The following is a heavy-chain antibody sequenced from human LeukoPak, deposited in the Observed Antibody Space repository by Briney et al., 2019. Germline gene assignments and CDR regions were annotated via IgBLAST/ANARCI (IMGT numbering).Heavy chain of an antibody. J-gene: IGHJ3*02. CDR2: IIPILGTA. CDR1: GGTFSSYA. CDR3: ARDSSGWDAFDI. Sequence: SVKVSCKASGGTFSSYAISWVRQAPGQGLEWMGGIIPILGTANYAQKFQGRVTITADESTSTAYMELSSLRSEDTAAYYCARDSSGWDAFDIWGQGTMVTVSS. D-gene: IGHD6-19*01. V-gene: IGHV1-69*13.